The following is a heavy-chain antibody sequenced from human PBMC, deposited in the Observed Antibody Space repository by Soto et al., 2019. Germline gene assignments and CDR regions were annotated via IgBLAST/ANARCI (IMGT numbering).Heavy chain of an antibody. CDR3: ARDRDCSSTSCYSYYYYGMDV. CDR2: TYYRSKWYN. V-gene: IGHV6-1*01. Sequence: SQTLSLTCAISGDSVSSNSAAWNWIRQSPSRGLEWLGRTYYRSKWYNDYAVSVKSRITINPDTSKNQFSLQLNSVTPEDTAVYYCARDRDCSSTSCYSYYYYGMDVWGQGTTVTVSS. D-gene: IGHD2-2*01. CDR1: GDSVSSNSAA. J-gene: IGHJ6*02.